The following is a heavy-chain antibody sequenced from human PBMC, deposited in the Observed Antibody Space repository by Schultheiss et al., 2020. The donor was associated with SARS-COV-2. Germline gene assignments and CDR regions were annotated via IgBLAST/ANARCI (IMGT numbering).Heavy chain of an antibody. CDR2: ISSISSYI. CDR3: AKDAPYYDYVWGSDNWYFDL. D-gene: IGHD3-16*01. J-gene: IGHJ2*01. Sequence: GGSLRLSCAASGFTFSSYSMNWVRQAPGKGLEWVSSISSISSYIYYADSVKGRFTISRDNAKNSLYLQMNSLRAEDTAVYYCAKDAPYYDYVWGSDNWYFDLWGRGTLVTVSS. V-gene: IGHV3-21*04. CDR1: GFTFSSYS.